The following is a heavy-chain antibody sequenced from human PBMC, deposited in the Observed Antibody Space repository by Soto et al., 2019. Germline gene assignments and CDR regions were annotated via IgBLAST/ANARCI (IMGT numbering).Heavy chain of an antibody. J-gene: IGHJ4*02. CDR1: GYTLNELS. D-gene: IGHD3-22*01. V-gene: IGHV1-24*01. Sequence: ASVKVSCKVSGYTLNELSMHWVRQAPGKGLERKGEFDPEDGETIYAQKFQGRVTMTEDTSTDTAYMELSSLRSEDTAVYYCATGGRGSSGYYQRFDYWGQGTLVTVSS. CDR3: ATGGRGSSGYYQRFDY. CDR2: FDPEDGET.